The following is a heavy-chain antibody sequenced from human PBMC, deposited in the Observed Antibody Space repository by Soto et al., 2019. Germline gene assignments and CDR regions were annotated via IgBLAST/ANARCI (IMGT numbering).Heavy chain of an antibody. CDR2: ISSSSSYI. CDR3: ARDRTTYSFPAAAYYFDY. Sequence: LSLTCAASGFTFSSYSMNWVRQAPGKGLEWVSSISSSSSYIYYADSVKGRFTISRDNAKNSLYLQMNSLRAEDTAVYYCARDRTTYSFPAAAYYFDYWGQGTLVTVSS. D-gene: IGHD6-13*01. CDR1: GFTFSSYS. V-gene: IGHV3-21*01. J-gene: IGHJ4*02.